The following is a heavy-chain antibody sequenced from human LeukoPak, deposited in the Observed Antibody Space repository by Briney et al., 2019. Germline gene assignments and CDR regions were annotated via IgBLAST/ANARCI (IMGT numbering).Heavy chain of an antibody. D-gene: IGHD2-21*01. CDR3: TTDPLPCGGEEWLDY. J-gene: IGHJ4*02. CDR1: GFTFSSYS. CDR2: ISSSSSYI. V-gene: IGHV3-21*03. Sequence: GGSLRLSCAASGFTFSSYSMNWVRQAPGKGLEWVSSISSSSSYIYYADSVKGRFTISRDNAKNSLYLQMNSLKTEDTAVYYCTTDPLPCGGEEWLDYWGQGTLVTVST.